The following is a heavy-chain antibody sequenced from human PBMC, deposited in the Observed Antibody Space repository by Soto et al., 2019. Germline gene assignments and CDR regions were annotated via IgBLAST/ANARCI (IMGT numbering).Heavy chain of an antibody. CDR1: GGSISSGGYS. V-gene: IGHV4-30-2*01. Sequence: PSETLSLTCAVSGGSISSGGYSWSWIRQPPGKGLEWIGYIYHSGSTYYNPSLKSRVTISVDRSKNQFSLKLSSVTAADTAVYYCARAQDYGDYQPFDYWGQGTLVTVSS. CDR3: ARAQDYGDYQPFDY. CDR2: IYHSGST. J-gene: IGHJ4*02. D-gene: IGHD4-17*01.